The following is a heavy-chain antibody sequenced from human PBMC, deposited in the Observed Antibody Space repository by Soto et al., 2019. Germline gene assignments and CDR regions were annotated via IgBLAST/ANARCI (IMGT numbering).Heavy chain of an antibody. CDR1: GFTFTSSA. Sequence: SVKVSCKASGFTFTSSAMQWVRQARGQRLEWIGWIVVGSGNTNYAQKFQERVTITRDMSTSTAYMELSSLRSEDTAVYYCAAKVNYFWSGYPRGFDPWGQGTLVTVSS. J-gene: IGHJ5*02. V-gene: IGHV1-58*02. CDR2: IVVGSGNT. D-gene: IGHD3-3*01. CDR3: AAKVNYFWSGYPRGFDP.